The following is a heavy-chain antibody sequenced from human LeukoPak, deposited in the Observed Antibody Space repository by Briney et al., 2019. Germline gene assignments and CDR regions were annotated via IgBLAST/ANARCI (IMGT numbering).Heavy chain of an antibody. CDR3: ARGHSSSWYAPGLQGFDP. V-gene: IGHV1-69*04. CDR1: GGTFNSYA. CDR2: IIPILGIA. Sequence: SVKVSCKASGGTFNSYAISWVRQAPGQGLEWMGRIIPILGIANYAQKFQGRVTITADKSTSTAYMELSSLRSEDTAVYYCARGHSSSWYAPGLQGFDPWGQGTLVTVSS. J-gene: IGHJ5*02. D-gene: IGHD6-13*01.